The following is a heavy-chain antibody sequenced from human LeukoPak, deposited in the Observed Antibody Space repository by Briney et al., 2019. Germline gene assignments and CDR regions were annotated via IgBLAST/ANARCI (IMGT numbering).Heavy chain of an antibody. CDR3: AKAHSSGWYDYFDY. CDR1: GFTFSNYA. V-gene: IGHV3-23*01. CDR2: IGGSGGTT. J-gene: IGHJ4*02. D-gene: IGHD6-19*01. Sequence: PGGSLRLSCVASGFTFSNYAMGWVRQAPGKGLEWVSGIGGSGGTTYHADSVKGRFTISRDNSKNTLYLQMNSLRAEDTAVYYCAKAHSSGWYDYFDYWGQGTLVTVSS.